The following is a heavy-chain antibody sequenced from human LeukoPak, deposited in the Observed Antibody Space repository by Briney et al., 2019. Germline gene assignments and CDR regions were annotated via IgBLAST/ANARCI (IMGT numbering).Heavy chain of an antibody. J-gene: IGHJ4*02. D-gene: IGHD6-19*01. CDR1: EFTFSFYG. CDR2: IRFNGNDK. CDR3: VKENTGWSFDY. V-gene: IGHV3-30*02. Sequence: PGGSLRLSCAASEFTFSFYGMHWVRQAPGKGLEWVTFIRFNGNDKYYADSVKGRFTISRDNSKNTLYLQMNSLRGEDTAVYYCVKENTGWSFDYWGQGTLVTVSS.